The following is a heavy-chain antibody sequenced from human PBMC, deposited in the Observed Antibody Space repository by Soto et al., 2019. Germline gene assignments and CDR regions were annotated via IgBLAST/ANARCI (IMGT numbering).Heavy chain of an antibody. V-gene: IGHV3-7*05. J-gene: IGHJ6*03. CDR1: GFTFRNYW. Sequence: TGGSLRLSCVASGFTFRNYWMNWVRQAPGKGLEWVANIREDRGGTYYADSVKGRFTISRDNAKNSLYLQMNSLRAEDTALYYCAKDSRDCSSTSCYNFYYYYYMDVWGKGTTVTVSS. D-gene: IGHD2-2*02. CDR3: AKDSRDCSSTSCYNFYYYYYMDV. CDR2: IREDRGGT.